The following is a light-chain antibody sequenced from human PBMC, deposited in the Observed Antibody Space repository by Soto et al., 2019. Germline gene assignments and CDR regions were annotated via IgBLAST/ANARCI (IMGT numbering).Light chain of an antibody. CDR3: QQSYSTPLA. V-gene: IGKV1-39*01. CDR1: QSISSY. Sequence: DIQMTQSPYSLSASVGDRVTITCRASQSISSYLNWYQQKPGKAPKLLIYAASSLQSGVPSRFSGSGSGTDFTLTISSLQPEDFATYYCQQSYSTPLAFGVGTKVEIK. J-gene: IGKJ4*01. CDR2: AAS.